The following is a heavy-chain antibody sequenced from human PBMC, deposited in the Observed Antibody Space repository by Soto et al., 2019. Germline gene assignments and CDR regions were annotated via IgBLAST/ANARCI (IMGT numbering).Heavy chain of an antibody. V-gene: IGHV4-30-2*01. CDR1: GGSISSGGYS. J-gene: IGHJ4*02. Sequence: SETLSLTCAVSGGSISSGGYSWSWIRQPPGKGLEWIGYIYHSGSTYYNPSLKSRVTISVDRSKNQFSLKLSSVTAADTAVYYCARGADFWSGGDRFDYWGQGTLVTVPS. CDR3: ARGADFWSGGDRFDY. D-gene: IGHD3-3*01. CDR2: IYHSGST.